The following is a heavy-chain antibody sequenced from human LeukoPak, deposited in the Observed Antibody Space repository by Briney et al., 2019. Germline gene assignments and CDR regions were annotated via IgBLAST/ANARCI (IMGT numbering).Heavy chain of an antibody. D-gene: IGHD2/OR15-2a*01. CDR1: GGSISGYS. J-gene: IGHJ6*03. CDR2: THYSGSS. CDR3: ARCGRNNRGYYYMED. Sequence: PSVTLSLTCTVSGGSISGYSWSWIRQPPGKGLEWIGYTHYSGSSNYNPSLKSRVTISVDTSKNQFSLKVSSVTAADTAVYYCARCGRNNRGYYYMEDWGKGTTVTVSS. V-gene: IGHV4-59*01.